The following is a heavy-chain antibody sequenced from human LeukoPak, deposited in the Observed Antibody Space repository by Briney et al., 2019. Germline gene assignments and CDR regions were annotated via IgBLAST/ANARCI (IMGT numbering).Heavy chain of an antibody. CDR3: TKEGYYGSGSFPDY. J-gene: IGHJ4*02. CDR1: GFTFSNFG. Sequence: GGSLRLSCAASGFTFSNFGMHWVRQAPGKGLEWVAVISYDGSNEYYADAVRGRFTISRDNSKNTLYLQMNSLRAEDTALYYCTKEGYYGSGSFPDYWGQGTLVTVSS. CDR2: ISYDGSNE. V-gene: IGHV3-30*18. D-gene: IGHD3-10*01.